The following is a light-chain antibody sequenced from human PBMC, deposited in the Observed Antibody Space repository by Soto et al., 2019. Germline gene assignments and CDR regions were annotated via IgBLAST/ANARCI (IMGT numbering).Light chain of an antibody. J-gene: IGLJ2*01. V-gene: IGLV2-14*03. CDR3: SSYTASSTV. Sequence: QSALTQPASVSGSPGQSITISCTGTSYDIGAFDYVSWYQQHPGKAPKLMIFDVSDRPSGVSSRFSGSTSGNTASLTISGLQSEDEADYYCSSYTASSTVFGGGTKLTVL. CDR1: SYDIGAFDY. CDR2: DVS.